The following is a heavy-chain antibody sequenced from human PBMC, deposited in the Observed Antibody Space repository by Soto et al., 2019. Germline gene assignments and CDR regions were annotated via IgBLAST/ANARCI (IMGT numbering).Heavy chain of an antibody. CDR2: IRKKANNYAT. D-gene: IGHD2-21*01. CDR1: GLTFSGSA. J-gene: IGHJ4*01. Sequence: PGGSLRLSCAVSGLTFSGSAMHWVRLASGKGLEWVGHIRKKANNYATADFAAPVRGRFAISRDDSKSMVYLQMNSLKTEDTAVYYCSTDSYFTLSLVRFDYWGVGTLVTGSS. CDR3: STDSYFTLSLVRFDY. V-gene: IGHV3-73*01.